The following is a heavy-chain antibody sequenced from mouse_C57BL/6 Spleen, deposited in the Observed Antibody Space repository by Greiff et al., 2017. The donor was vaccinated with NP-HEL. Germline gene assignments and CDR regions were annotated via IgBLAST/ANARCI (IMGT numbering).Heavy chain of an antibody. CDR2: ISYDGSN. J-gene: IGHJ1*03. V-gene: IGHV3-6*01. D-gene: IGHD1-1*01. CDR1: GYSITSGYY. Sequence: EVQLQESGPGLVKPSQSLSLPCSVTGYSITSGYYWNWIRQFPGNKLEWMGYISYDGSNNYNPSLKNRISITRDTSKNQFFLKLNSVTTEDTATYYCARDYYGSSPHWYFDVWGTGTTVTVSS. CDR3: ARDYYGSSPHWYFDV.